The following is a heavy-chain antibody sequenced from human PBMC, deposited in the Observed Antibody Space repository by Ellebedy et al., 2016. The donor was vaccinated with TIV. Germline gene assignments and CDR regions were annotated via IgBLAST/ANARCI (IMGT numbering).Heavy chain of an antibody. V-gene: IGHV3-23*01. CDR1: GLTFSSHA. CDR2: ITESGGNT. CDR3: ARDPVGVGPAFDV. J-gene: IGHJ3*01. Sequence: PWGSLRLSCAASGLTFSSHAMSWVRQAPGKGLEWVSSITESGGNTYYADSVKGRFTISRDNSKDTLYLQMNSLRAEDTAIYYCARDPVGVGPAFDVWGQGTMVTVSS. D-gene: IGHD4-23*01.